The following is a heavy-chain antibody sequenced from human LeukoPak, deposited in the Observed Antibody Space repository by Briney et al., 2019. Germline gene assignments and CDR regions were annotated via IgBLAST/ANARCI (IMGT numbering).Heavy chain of an antibody. CDR3: ARARDNWNYEAFDI. J-gene: IGHJ3*02. CDR1: GFTFSDYY. V-gene: IGHV3-11*01. CDR2: ISDSGNTI. Sequence: GGSLRLSCAASGFTFSDYYMNWIRQAPGKGLEWVSYISDSGNTIHSADSVKGRFTISRDNAKNSLYLQMNSLRAEDTAVYYCARARDNWNYEAFDIWGQGTMVTVSS. D-gene: IGHD1-7*01.